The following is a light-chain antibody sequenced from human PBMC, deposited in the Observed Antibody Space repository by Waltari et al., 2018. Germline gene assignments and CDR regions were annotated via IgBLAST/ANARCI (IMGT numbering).Light chain of an antibody. V-gene: IGKV4-1*01. CDR3: QQCYSFPYT. CDR2: WAS. CDR1: QSVLSSSNNKNY. Sequence: DIVMTQFPDSLAVSLGERATINCKSSQSVLSSSNNKNYLGWYQQKPGKPPKLLISWASTREFGVPDRFSGSGSGTDFTLTISSLQAEDVALYYCQQCYSFPYTFGQGTKLEIK. J-gene: IGKJ2*01.